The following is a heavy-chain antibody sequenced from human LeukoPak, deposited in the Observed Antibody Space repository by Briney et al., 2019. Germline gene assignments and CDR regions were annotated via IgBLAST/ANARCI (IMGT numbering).Heavy chain of an antibody. D-gene: IGHD3-10*01. CDR3: ARGDGSGSYWGLAGY. Sequence: SVKVSCKASGGTFSSYAISWVRQAHGQGLEWMGRIIPIFGTANYAQKFQGRVTSTADKSTSTAYMELSSLRSEDTAVYYCARGDGSGSYWGLAGYWGQGTLVTVSS. J-gene: IGHJ4*02. V-gene: IGHV1-69*06. CDR1: GGTFSSYA. CDR2: IIPIFGTA.